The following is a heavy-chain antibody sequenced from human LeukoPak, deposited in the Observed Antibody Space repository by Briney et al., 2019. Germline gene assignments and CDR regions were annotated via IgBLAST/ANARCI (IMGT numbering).Heavy chain of an antibody. CDR1: GGSVSSYY. Sequence: PSETLSPTCTASGGSVSSYYWSWIRQPPGKGLEWIGYIYYSGSTKYNPSLKSRVTISVGTSKNQFSLKLSSVTTADTAVYYCAQSGGSDYHYASFDFWGQGTLVTVSS. D-gene: IGHD3-22*01. CDR3: AQSGGSDYHYASFDF. V-gene: IGHV4-59*02. J-gene: IGHJ4*02. CDR2: IYYSGST.